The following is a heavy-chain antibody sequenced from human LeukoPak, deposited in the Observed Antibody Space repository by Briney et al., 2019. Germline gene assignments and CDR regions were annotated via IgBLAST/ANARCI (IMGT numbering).Heavy chain of an antibody. CDR2: IRYDGSNK. CDR1: GFTFSSYG. CDR3: ARSPKQLNYYDFWSGYLYYFDY. Sequence: GGSLRLSCAASGFTFSSYGMHWVRQAPGKGLEWVAFIRYDGSNKYYADSVKGRFTISRDNSKNTLYLQMNSLRAEDTAVYYCARSPKQLNYYDFWSGYLYYFDYWGQGTLVTVSS. D-gene: IGHD3-3*01. V-gene: IGHV3-30*02. J-gene: IGHJ4*02.